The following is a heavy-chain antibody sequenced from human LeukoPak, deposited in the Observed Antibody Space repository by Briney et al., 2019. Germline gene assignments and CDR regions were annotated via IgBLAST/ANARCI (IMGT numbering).Heavy chain of an antibody. Sequence: GGSLRLSCEASGFPFSIYAMSWVRQAPGKGLEWVSSITRDYTTYYADSVKVHFTISRDNSKNTLSLQMNSLRAEDTAVYYCAKSRSVADAFDIWGQGTMVTVCS. V-gene: IGHV3-23*01. CDR2: ITRDYTT. CDR3: AKSRSVADAFDI. CDR1: GFPFSIYA. J-gene: IGHJ3*02. D-gene: IGHD6-19*01.